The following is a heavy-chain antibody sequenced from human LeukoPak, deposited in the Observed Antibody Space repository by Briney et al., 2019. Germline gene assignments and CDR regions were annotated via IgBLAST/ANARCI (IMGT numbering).Heavy chain of an antibody. V-gene: IGHV3-21*06. J-gene: IGHJ4*02. CDR3: ARDPNGVWSGYKTFDF. Sequence: GGSLRLSCAASGFIFSSYSMNWARQAPGKGLEWVSSTDSRSSFIYYADSVKGRFTISRDNTRNLLYLQMNSLRAEDTAVYYCARDPNGVWSGYKTFDFWGQGTLVTVSS. D-gene: IGHD3-3*01. CDR2: TDSRSSFI. CDR1: GFIFSSYS.